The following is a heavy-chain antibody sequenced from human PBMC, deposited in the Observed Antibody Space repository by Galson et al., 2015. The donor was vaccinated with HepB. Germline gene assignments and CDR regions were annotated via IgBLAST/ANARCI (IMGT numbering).Heavy chain of an antibody. Sequence: SLRLSCAASGFTFSSYWMSWVRQPPEKGLEWVANIKQDGSEKYYVDSVKGRFTISRDNAKNSLYLQMNSLRAEDTAVYYCARESPGIAAAGLSYWGQGTLVTVSS. J-gene: IGHJ4*02. D-gene: IGHD6-13*01. V-gene: IGHV3-7*01. CDR3: ARESPGIAAAGLSY. CDR2: IKQDGSEK. CDR1: GFTFSSYW.